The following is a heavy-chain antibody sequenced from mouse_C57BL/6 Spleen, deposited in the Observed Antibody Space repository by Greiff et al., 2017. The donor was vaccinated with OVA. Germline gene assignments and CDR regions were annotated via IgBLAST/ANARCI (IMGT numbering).Heavy chain of an antibody. CDR3: ARGTTVVATDWYFDV. Sequence: QVQLKQPGAELVRPGTSVKLSCKASGYTFTSYWMHWVKQRPGQGLEWIGVIDPSDSYTNYNQKFKGKATLTVDTSSSTAYMQLSSLTSEDSAVYYCARGTTVVATDWYFDVWGTGTTVTVSS. D-gene: IGHD1-1*01. CDR1: GYTFTSYW. V-gene: IGHV1-59*01. J-gene: IGHJ1*03. CDR2: IDPSDSYT.